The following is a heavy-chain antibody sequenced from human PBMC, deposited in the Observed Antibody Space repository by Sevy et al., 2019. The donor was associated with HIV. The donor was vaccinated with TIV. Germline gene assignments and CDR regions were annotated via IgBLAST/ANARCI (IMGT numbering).Heavy chain of an antibody. D-gene: IGHD3-10*01. CDR1: GYSFTSYW. J-gene: IGHJ4*02. CDR2: IYPGDSDT. CDR3: ARHAHYYGSGSYYLGGVDY. Sequence: GESLKISCKGSGYSFTSYWIGWVRQMPGKGLEWMGIIYPGDSDTRYSPSFQAQVTISADKSISTAYLQWSSLKASDTAMYYCARHAHYYGSGSYYLGGVDYWGQGTLVTVSS. V-gene: IGHV5-51*01.